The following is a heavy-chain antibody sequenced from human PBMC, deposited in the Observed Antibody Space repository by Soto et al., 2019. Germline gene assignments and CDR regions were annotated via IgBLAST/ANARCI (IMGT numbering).Heavy chain of an antibody. CDR1: GYTFTSYG. CDR3: ASLPGYCSGGSCYSFGPFDY. J-gene: IGHJ4*02. V-gene: IGHV1-69*04. Sequence: SVKVSCKASGYTFTSYGISWVRQAPGQGLEWMGRIIPILGIANYAQKFQGRVTITADKSTSTAYMELSSLRSEDTAVYYCASLPGYCSGGSCYSFGPFDYWGQGTLVTVSS. D-gene: IGHD2-15*01. CDR2: IIPILGIA.